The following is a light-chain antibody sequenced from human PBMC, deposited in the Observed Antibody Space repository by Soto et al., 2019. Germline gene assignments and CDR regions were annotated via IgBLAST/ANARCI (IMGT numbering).Light chain of an antibody. J-gene: IGKJ2*01. V-gene: IGKV1-5*03. CDR2: KAS. Sequence: DIQMTQSPSTLSASVGDRVTITCRASQSISSWLAWYQQKPGKAPKLLIYKASSLESGVPSRFSGSGSGTEFTLTLSSLQPDDFATYYCQEYKSYSTFGQGTKLEIK. CDR3: QEYKSYST. CDR1: QSISSW.